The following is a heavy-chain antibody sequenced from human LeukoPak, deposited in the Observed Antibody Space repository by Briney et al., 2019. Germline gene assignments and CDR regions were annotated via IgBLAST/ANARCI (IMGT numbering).Heavy chain of an antibody. Sequence: PSETLSLTCTVSGGSNSSSSYYWGWIRQPPGKGLELIGEINHSGSTNYNPSLKSRVTISADTSKNQFSLNLRSVIAADTAVYYCTRGLRLGYCSGGSCYYWFDPWGQGTRVTVSS. CDR1: GGSNSSSSYY. CDR2: INHSGST. CDR3: TRGLRLGYCSGGSCYYWFDP. D-gene: IGHD2-15*01. V-gene: IGHV4-39*07. J-gene: IGHJ5*02.